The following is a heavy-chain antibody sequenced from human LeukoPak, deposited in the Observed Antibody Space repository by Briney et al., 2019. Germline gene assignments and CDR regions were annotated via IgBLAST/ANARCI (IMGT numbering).Heavy chain of an antibody. CDR2: IYYSGST. D-gene: IGHD1-26*01. Sequence: PSETLSLTCTVSGGSISSYYWSWIRQPPGKGLEWIGYIYYSGSTNYNPSLKSRVTISVDTSKNQFSLKLSFVTAADTAVYYCARGGRGSHWAAHQGMDGRGQGTKVTVSS. J-gene: IGHJ6*01. CDR3: ARGGRGSHWAAHQGMDG. CDR1: GGSISSYY. V-gene: IGHV4-59*01.